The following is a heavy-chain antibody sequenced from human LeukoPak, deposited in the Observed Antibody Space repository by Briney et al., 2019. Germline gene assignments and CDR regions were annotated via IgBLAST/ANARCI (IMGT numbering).Heavy chain of an antibody. J-gene: IGHJ4*02. CDR2: IYYSGST. CDR1: GGSISSSSYY. CDR3: ARQGGDYYDSSGLPVD. V-gene: IGHV4-39*01. D-gene: IGHD3-22*01. Sequence: SETLSLTCTVSGGSISSSSYYWGWIRQPPGKGLEWIGSIYYSGSTYYNPSLKSRVTTSVDTSKNQFSLKLSSVTAADTAVYYCARQGGDYYDSSGLPVDWGQGTLVTVSS.